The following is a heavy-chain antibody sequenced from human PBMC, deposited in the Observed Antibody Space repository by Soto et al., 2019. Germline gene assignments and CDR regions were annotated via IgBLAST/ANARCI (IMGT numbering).Heavy chain of an antibody. CDR3: ARREAAAGSFDY. J-gene: IGHJ4*02. CDR2: ISGSGGST. D-gene: IGHD6-13*01. CDR1: GFTFSSYA. Sequence: GGSLRLSCAASGFTFSSYAMSWVRQAPGKGLEWVSAISGSGGSTYYADSVKGRFTISRDNSKNTLYLQMNSLRAEDTAVYYCARREAAAGSFDYWGQGTLVTVSS. V-gene: IGHV3-23*01.